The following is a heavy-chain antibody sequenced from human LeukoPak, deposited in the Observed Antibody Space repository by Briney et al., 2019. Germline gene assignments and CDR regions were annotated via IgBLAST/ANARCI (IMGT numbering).Heavy chain of an antibody. CDR2: IRRKADGGTA. J-gene: IGHJ4*02. V-gene: IGHV3-49*03. CDR3: SRLLRDWSLGDY. CDR1: GFTFDDYA. Sequence: GGSLRLSCTVSGFTFDDYAMAWFRQAPGKGLEWVGLIRRKADGGTAEYAASVKGRFTISRDDSKSIAYLQMNSLKTEDTAVYYCSRLLRDWSLGDYWGQGTLVTVSS. D-gene: IGHD3-9*01.